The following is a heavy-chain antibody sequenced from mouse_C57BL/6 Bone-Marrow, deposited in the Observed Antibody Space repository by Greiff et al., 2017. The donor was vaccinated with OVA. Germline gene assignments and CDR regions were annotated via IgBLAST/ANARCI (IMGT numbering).Heavy chain of an antibody. D-gene: IGHD1-1*01. CDR3: AREDPPDYYGSLDY. CDR2: IDPSDSYT. V-gene: IGHV1-69*01. CDR1: GYTFTSYW. J-gene: IGHJ2*01. Sequence: VQLQQPGAELVMPGASVKLSCKASGYTFTSYWMHWVKQRPGQGLEWIGEIDPSDSYTNYNQKFKGKSTLTVDKSSSTAYMQLSSLTSEDSAVYYGAREDPPDYYGSLDYWGQGTTLTVSS.